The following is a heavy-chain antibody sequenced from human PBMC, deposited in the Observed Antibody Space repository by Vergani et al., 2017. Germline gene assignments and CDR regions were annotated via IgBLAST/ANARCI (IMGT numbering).Heavy chain of an antibody. D-gene: IGHD3-10*01. CDR1: GGSFSGYY. CDR3: ARLPSFGGTYRAFDI. CDR2: IYTSGST. J-gene: IGHJ3*02. V-gene: IGHV4-34*01. Sequence: QVQLQQWGAGLLKPSETLSLTCAVYGGSFSGYYWSWIRQPPGKGLEWIGYIYTSGSTNYNPSLKSRVTISVDTSKNQFSLKLSSVTAADTAVYYCARLPSFGGTYRAFDIWGQGTMVTVSS.